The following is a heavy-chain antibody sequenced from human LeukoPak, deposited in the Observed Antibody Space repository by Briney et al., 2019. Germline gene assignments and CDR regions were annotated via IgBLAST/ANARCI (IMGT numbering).Heavy chain of an antibody. CDR2: MNPNSGNT. CDR1: GYTFTSHY. J-gene: IGHJ1*01. CDR3: AREAAAGASSYFQH. Sequence: ASVKVSCKSSGYTFTSHYMHWVRQATGQGLEWMGWMNPNSGNTGYALKFQGRVTMTEDTSTDTAYMELSSLRSEDTAVYYCAREAAAGASSYFQHWGQGTLVTVSS. D-gene: IGHD6-13*01. V-gene: IGHV1-8*02.